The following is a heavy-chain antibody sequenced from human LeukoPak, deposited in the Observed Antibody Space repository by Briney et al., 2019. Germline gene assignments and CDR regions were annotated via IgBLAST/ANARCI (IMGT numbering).Heavy chain of an antibody. Sequence: SVKVSCKASGGTFSSYAISWVRQAPGQGLEWMGGIIPIFGTANYAQKFQGRVTMTTDTSTSTASMELRSLRSDDTAVYYCARLIPQKWELPGKWFDPWGQGTLVTVSS. V-gene: IGHV1-69*05. CDR2: IIPIFGTA. D-gene: IGHD1-26*01. CDR1: GGTFSSYA. J-gene: IGHJ5*02. CDR3: ARLIPQKWELPGKWFDP.